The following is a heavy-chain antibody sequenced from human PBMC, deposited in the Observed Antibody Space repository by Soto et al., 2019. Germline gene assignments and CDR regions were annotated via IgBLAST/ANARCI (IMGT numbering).Heavy chain of an antibody. CDR2: MNPNSGNT. D-gene: IGHD2-15*01. V-gene: IGHV1-8*01. CDR3: AKDRMKENSVWDPFDI. J-gene: IGHJ3*02. CDR1: GYTFTSYD. Sequence: QVQLVQSGAEVKKPGASVKVSCKASGYTFTSYDINWVRQATGQGLEWMGWMNPNSGNTGYAQKFQGRVTMTRNTSISTAYMELSSLRSEDTAVYYCAKDRMKENSVWDPFDIWGQGSMVTVSS.